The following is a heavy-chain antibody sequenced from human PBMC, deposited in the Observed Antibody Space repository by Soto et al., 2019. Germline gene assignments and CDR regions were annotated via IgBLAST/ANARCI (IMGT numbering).Heavy chain of an antibody. CDR2: ISTGDSPI. D-gene: IGHD2-15*01. J-gene: IGHJ4*02. V-gene: IGHV3-48*01. Sequence: WGFLRLSCAASGFTFSNYAMNWVRQAPGKGLEWVSYISTGDSPIYYADSVKGRFTISRDNAKKSLYLQMISLRAEDTAVYYCATVCRFCSGSNSLYWGRGTLVTVSS. CDR3: ATVCRFCSGSNSLY. CDR1: GFTFSNYA.